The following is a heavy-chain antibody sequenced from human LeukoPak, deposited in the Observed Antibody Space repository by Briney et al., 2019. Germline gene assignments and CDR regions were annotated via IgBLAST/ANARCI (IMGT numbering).Heavy chain of an antibody. CDR3: ARDNMRSYLDY. CDR1: GGSISSGGYY. Sequence: SETLSLTCTVSGGSISSGGYYWSWVRQHPGKGLEWIGYIYYSGNTFYNPSLKSRVTLSVDTSKNQFSLNLSSVTAADTAVYFCARDNMRSYLDYWGQGTLVTVSS. J-gene: IGHJ4*02. D-gene: IGHD3-16*02. V-gene: IGHV4-31*03. CDR2: IYYSGNT.